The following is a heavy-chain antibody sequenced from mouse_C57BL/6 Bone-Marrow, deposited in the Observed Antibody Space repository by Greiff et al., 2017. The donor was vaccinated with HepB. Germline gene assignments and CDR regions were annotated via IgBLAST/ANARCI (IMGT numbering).Heavy chain of an antibody. V-gene: IGHV1-20*01. Sequence: VQLQQSGPELVKPGDSVKISCKASGYSFTGYFMNWVMQSHGKSLEWIGRINPYKGDTFYNQKFKGKATLTVDKSSSTAHMELRSLTSEDYAVYYYARSSYEYAMDYWGQGTSVTVSS. J-gene: IGHJ4*01. CDR1: GYSFTGYF. CDR3: ARSSYEYAMDY. CDR2: INPYKGDT. D-gene: IGHD2-12*01.